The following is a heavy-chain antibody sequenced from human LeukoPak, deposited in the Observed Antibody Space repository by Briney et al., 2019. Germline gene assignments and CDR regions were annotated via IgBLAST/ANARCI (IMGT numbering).Heavy chain of an antibody. CDR3: AGGRTDIVVVPATLRNYYFDY. J-gene: IGHJ4*02. D-gene: IGHD2-2*01. V-gene: IGHV4-4*07. CDR1: GGSISSYY. Sequence: SETLSLTCTVSGGSISSYYWSWIRQPAGKGLEWIGRIYTSGSTNYNPSLKSRVTMSVDTSKNQFSLKLSSVTAADTAVYYCAGGRTDIVVVPATLRNYYFDYWGQGTLVTVSS. CDR2: IYTSGST.